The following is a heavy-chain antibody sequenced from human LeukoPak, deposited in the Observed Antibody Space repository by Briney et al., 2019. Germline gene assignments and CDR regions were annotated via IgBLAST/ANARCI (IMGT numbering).Heavy chain of an antibody. CDR3: AELGITMIGGV. J-gene: IGHJ6*04. CDR1: GFTFSSYR. Sequence: GGSLRLSCAASGFTFSSYRMNWVRQAPGRGLEWVSYISSSGSTIYYADSVKGRFTISRDNAKNSLYLQMDSLRAEDTAVYYCAELGITMIGGVWGKGTTVTISS. V-gene: IGHV3-48*04. CDR2: ISSSGSTI. D-gene: IGHD3-10*02.